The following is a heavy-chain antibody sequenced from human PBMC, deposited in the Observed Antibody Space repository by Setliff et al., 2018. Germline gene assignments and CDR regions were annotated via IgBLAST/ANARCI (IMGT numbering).Heavy chain of an antibody. CDR2: IYHSGST. CDR3: ARVLFHCSSTSCYLDAFDI. CDR1: GGSISSSNW. J-gene: IGHJ3*02. Sequence: SETLSLTCAVSGGSISSSNWWSWVRQPPGKGLEWIGEIYHSGSTNYNPSLKSRVTISVDKSKNQFSLKLSSVTAADTAVYYCARVLFHCSSTSCYLDAFDIWGQGTMVTVS. V-gene: IGHV4-4*02. D-gene: IGHD2-2*01.